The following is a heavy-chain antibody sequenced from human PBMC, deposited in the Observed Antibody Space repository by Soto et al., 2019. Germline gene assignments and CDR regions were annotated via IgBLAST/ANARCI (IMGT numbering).Heavy chain of an antibody. V-gene: IGHV4-39*01. Sequence: QLQLQESGPGLVKPSETLSLTCTVSGGSISSSSYYWGWIRQPPGKGLEWIGSIYYSGSTYYNPSLKSRVTISVDTSKNQFSLKLSSVTAADTAVYYCASPDVTTGISGALDYWGQGTLVTVSS. D-gene: IGHD1-1*01. J-gene: IGHJ4*02. CDR3: ASPDVTTGISGALDY. CDR2: IYYSGST. CDR1: GGSISSSSYY.